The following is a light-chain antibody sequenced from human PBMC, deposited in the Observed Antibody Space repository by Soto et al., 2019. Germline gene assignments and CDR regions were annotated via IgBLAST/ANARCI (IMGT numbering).Light chain of an antibody. CDR3: QQYGGSPRT. V-gene: IGKV3-20*01. J-gene: IGKJ1*01. CDR2: GAS. CDR1: QSVSSSS. Sequence: EIVLTQSPGTRSLSPGERATLSCRASQSVSSSSLAWYQQKRGQAPRLLIHGASNRATGIPDRFSGSGSGTDFTLTISRLEPEDFAVYYCQQYGGSPRTFGQGTKVDIK.